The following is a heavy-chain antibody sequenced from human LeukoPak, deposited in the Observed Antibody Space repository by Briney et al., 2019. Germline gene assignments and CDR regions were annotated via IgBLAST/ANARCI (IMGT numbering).Heavy chain of an antibody. CDR1: GFTFSSYE. CDR3: ARNSNGDYGLWCFDY. V-gene: IGHV3-48*03. Sequence: GGSLRLSCAASGFTFSSYEMNWVRQAPGKGLEWVSYISSSGSTIYYADSVKGRFTISRDNAKNSLYLQMNSLRAEDTAVYYCARNSNGDYGLWCFDYWGQGTLVTVSS. D-gene: IGHD4-17*01. J-gene: IGHJ4*02. CDR2: ISSSGSTI.